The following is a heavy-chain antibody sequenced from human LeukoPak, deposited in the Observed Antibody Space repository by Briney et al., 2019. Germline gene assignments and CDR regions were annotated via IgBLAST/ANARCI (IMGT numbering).Heavy chain of an antibody. J-gene: IGHJ4*02. Sequence: SETLSLTCTVSGGSISSYYWSWIRQPPGKGREWVGYIYYSGSTNYNPSLKSRVTIPVDTSKNQFSLKLSSVTAADTAVYYCARGRYYDSSGYSSDYWGQGTLVTVSS. D-gene: IGHD3-22*01. CDR3: ARGRYYDSSGYSSDY. CDR2: IYYSGST. V-gene: IGHV4-59*08. CDR1: GGSISSYY.